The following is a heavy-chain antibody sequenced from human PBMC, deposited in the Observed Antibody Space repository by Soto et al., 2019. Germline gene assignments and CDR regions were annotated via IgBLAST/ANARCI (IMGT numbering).Heavy chain of an antibody. CDR1: GYSFTSYW. J-gene: IGHJ5*01. D-gene: IGHD2-15*01. V-gene: IGHV5-51*01. CDR2: IYPDDSDT. CDR3: ARLCVVVMVAGTPWGWFES. Sequence: GESLKISCKGSGYSFTSYWIAWVRQMPGKGLESMGIIYPDDSDTRYSPSFQGQVTISADKSISTAYLQWSSLKASDTAMYYCARLCVVVMVAGTPWGWFESWGRGTLVTVSS.